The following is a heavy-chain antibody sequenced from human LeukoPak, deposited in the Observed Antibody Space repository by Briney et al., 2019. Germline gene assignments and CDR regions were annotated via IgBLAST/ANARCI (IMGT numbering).Heavy chain of an antibody. V-gene: IGHV4-34*01. Sequence: PGGSLRLSCAASGFTFSNAWMSWVRQPPGKGLEWIGEINHSGSTNYNPSLKSRVTISVDTSKNQFSLKLSSVTAADTAVYYCARRSSGWYSHYGYWGQGTLVTVSS. CDR2: INHSGST. CDR3: ARRSSGWYSHYGY. J-gene: IGHJ4*02. D-gene: IGHD6-19*01. CDR1: GFTFSNAW.